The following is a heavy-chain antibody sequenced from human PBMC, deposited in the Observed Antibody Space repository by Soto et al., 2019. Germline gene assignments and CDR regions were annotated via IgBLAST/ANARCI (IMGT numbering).Heavy chain of an antibody. CDR3: ARVSRYYYYMDV. J-gene: IGHJ6*03. V-gene: IGHV1-8*01. CDR2: MNPNSGNT. Sequence: ASVKVSCKASGYTFTSYDINWVRLATGQGLEWMGWMNPNSGNTGYAQKFQGRVTMTRNTSISTTYMELRSLRSEDTAVYYCARVSRYYYYMDVWGKGTTVTVSS. CDR1: GYTFTSYD.